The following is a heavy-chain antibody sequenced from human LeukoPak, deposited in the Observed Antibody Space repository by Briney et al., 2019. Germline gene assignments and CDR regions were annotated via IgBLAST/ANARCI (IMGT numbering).Heavy chain of an antibody. J-gene: IGHJ4*02. D-gene: IGHD6-13*01. CDR2: ISESGGTT. CDR3: ASSPGYSSSWYMHYFDY. CDR1: GFTFSSYA. V-gene: IGHV3-23*01. Sequence: GGSLRLTCAASGFTFSSYAMNWVRQAPGKGLEWVSSISESGGTTDYADSVKGRFTISRDNSKNTLYLQMNSLRAEDTAVYYCASSPGYSSSWYMHYFDYWGQGTLVTVSS.